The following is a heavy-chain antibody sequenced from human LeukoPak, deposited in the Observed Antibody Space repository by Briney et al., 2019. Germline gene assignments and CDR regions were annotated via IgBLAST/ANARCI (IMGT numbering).Heavy chain of an antibody. Sequence: PSETLSLTCTVSGGSISSYYWSWIPQPPGNGLEWIGYIYYSGSTNYNPSLKSRVTISVDTSKNQFSLKLSSVTAADTAVYYCARMYSSGYDAFDIWGQGTMVTVSS. V-gene: IGHV4-59*01. J-gene: IGHJ3*02. D-gene: IGHD6-19*01. CDR3: ARMYSSGYDAFDI. CDR1: GGSISSYY. CDR2: IYYSGST.